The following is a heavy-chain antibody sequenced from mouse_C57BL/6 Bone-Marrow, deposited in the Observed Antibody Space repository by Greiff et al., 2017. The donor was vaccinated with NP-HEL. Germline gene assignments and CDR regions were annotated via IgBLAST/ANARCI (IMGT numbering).Heavy chain of an antibody. Sequence: EVKLVESGGGLVQPGESLKLSCAASGFTFSSYGMSWVRQTPDKRLEWVATISSGGSYTYYPDSVKGRFTISRDNAKNTLYLQMSSLKSEDTAMYYCARRDYGSSYYWYFDVWGTGTTVTVSS. CDR1: GFTFSSYG. D-gene: IGHD1-1*01. J-gene: IGHJ1*03. CDR2: ISSGGSYT. V-gene: IGHV5-6*03. CDR3: ARRDYGSSYYWYFDV.